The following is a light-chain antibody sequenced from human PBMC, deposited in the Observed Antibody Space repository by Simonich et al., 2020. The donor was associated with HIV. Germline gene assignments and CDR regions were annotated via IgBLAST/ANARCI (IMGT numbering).Light chain of an antibody. CDR1: QSITKY. CDR3: QQYGNSPNT. CDR2: AAS. Sequence: DIQMTQSPSSLSASVGDRVHITCRESQSITKYLNWFQQKPGKAPRLIIYAASSLQSGVPSRFSGSGSGTDFTLTISRLEPEDFAVYHCQQYGNSPNTFGQGTKLEIK. V-gene: IGKV1-39*01. J-gene: IGKJ2*01.